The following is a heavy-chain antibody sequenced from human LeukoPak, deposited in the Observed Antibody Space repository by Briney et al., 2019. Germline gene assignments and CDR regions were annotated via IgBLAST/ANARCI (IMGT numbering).Heavy chain of an antibody. V-gene: IGHV4-31*03. CDR3: ARDLKGDYYDSSGYYYT. Sequence: SQTLSLTCTVSGGSISSGGYYWSWLRQHPGKGLEWIGYIYYSGSTYYNPSLKSRVTISVDTSKNQFSLKLSSVTAADTAVYYCARDLKGDYYDSSGYYYTWGQGTLVTVSS. CDR2: IYYSGST. CDR1: GGSISSGGYY. J-gene: IGHJ4*02. D-gene: IGHD3-22*01.